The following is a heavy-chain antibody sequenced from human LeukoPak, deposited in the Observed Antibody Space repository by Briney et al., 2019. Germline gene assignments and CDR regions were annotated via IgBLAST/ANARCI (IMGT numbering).Heavy chain of an antibody. CDR3: ARDLGHIVVVIAHDY. Sequence: ASVKVSCKASGYTFTGYYMHWVRQAPGQGLEWMGRINPNGGGTNYAQKFQGRVTMTRDTSISTAYMELSRLRSDDTAVYYCARDLGHIVVVIAHDYWGQGTLVTVSS. D-gene: IGHD2-21*01. CDR1: GYTFTGYY. J-gene: IGHJ4*02. V-gene: IGHV1-2*06. CDR2: INPNGGGT.